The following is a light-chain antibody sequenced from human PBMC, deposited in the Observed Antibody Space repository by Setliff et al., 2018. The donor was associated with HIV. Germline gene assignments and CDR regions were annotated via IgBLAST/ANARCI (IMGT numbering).Light chain of an antibody. CDR2: AVS. CDR1: SSDVGGYNY. V-gene: IGLV2-14*03. CDR3: SSYTSSTPLYV. Sequence: QSALTQPASVSGSPGQSITISCTGSSSDVGGYNYVSWHQQHPGKAPKLMIYAVSNRPSGVSNRFSGSKSGNTASLTISGLQAEDEADYYCSSYTSSTPLYVFGTGTKVTVL. J-gene: IGLJ1*01.